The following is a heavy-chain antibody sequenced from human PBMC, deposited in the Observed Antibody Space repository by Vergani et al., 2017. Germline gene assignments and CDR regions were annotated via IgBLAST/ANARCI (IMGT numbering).Heavy chain of an antibody. CDR2: INHSGST. CDR1: GGSFSGYY. V-gene: IGHV4-34*01. Sequence: QVQLQQWGAGLLKPSETLSLTCAVYGGSFSGYYWSWIRQPPGKGLEWIGEINHSGSTNYNPSLKSRVTISVDTSKNQFSLKLSSVTAADTAVYYCARSVVAATGQISRFYYYYGMDVWGQGTTVTVSS. D-gene: IGHD2-15*01. CDR3: ARSVVAATGQISRFYYYYGMDV. J-gene: IGHJ6*02.